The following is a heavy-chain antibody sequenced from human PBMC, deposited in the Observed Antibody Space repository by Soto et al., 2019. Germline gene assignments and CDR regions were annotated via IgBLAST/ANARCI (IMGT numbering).Heavy chain of an antibody. V-gene: IGHV3-23*01. CDR3: AKPGSGNYLYYFDY. CDR1: GITISTYA. D-gene: IGHD1-26*01. Sequence: GGSLRLSCVASGITISTYAMTWVRQAPGKGLEWVSGISGSGSTTDYADSVEGRFTISRDNSKNTLYLEMDSLRAEDTAVYYCAKPGSGNYLYYFDYWGQGTLVTVS. J-gene: IGHJ4*02. CDR2: ISGSGSTT.